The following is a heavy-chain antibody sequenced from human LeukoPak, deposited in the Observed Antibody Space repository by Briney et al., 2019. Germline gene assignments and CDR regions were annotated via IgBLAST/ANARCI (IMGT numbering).Heavy chain of an antibody. D-gene: IGHD1-26*01. V-gene: IGHV1-24*01. CDR1: GYTLTELS. CDR2: FDPEDGET. J-gene: IGHJ4*02. CDR3: ARDHGGSYFY. Sequence: ASVKVSCKVSGYTLTELSMHWVRQAPGKGLEWMGGFDPEDGETIYAQKFQGRVTITRDTSASTAYMELSSLRSEDTAVYYCARDHGGSYFYWGQGTLVTVSS.